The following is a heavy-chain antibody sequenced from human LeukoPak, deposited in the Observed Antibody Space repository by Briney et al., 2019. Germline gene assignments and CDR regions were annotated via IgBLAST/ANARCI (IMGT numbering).Heavy chain of an antibody. Sequence: SETLSLTCTVSGGSISSGGYYWSWIRQPPGKGLEWIGYIYHSGSIYYNPSLKSRVTISVDRSKNQFSLKLSSVTAADTAVYYCARDQDYYGSGNDAFDIWGQGTMVTVSS. CDR2: IYHSGSI. V-gene: IGHV4-30-2*01. J-gene: IGHJ3*02. CDR3: ARDQDYYGSGNDAFDI. CDR1: GGSISSGGYY. D-gene: IGHD3-10*01.